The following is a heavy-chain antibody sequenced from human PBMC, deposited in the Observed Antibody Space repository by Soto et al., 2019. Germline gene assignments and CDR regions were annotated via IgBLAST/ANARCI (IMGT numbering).Heavy chain of an antibody. CDR3: AGQSPGAGDRAFDL. D-gene: IGHD3-16*01. V-gene: IGHV1-69*02. Sequence: QVQLVQSGAELKKPGSSVKVSCKPSGGTFNSYTFGWVRQAPGQGLEWVGRIIPILGITNNAQKFQGRLTVTADKSTATAYMELSSLRSEDTAIYYCAGQSPGAGDRAFDLWGQGTMVTVSS. CDR1: GGTFNSYT. CDR2: IIPILGIT. J-gene: IGHJ3*01.